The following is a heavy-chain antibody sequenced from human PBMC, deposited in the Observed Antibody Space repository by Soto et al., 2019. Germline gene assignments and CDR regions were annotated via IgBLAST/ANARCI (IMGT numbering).Heavy chain of an antibody. V-gene: IGHV1-3*01. Sequence: QVQFVQSGAEVKKPGASVKVSCKASGYTFTRYNVHWVRQAPGQRLEWMGWINPGSGRTRYSQNFQGRVTFTRDTSAITAYMELSGRISEDTAVYFCARPQDYDDCLESWGQGTLVTVSS. D-gene: IGHD3-22*01. CDR2: INPGSGRT. CDR3: ARPQDYDDCLES. J-gene: IGHJ4*02. CDR1: GYTFTRYN.